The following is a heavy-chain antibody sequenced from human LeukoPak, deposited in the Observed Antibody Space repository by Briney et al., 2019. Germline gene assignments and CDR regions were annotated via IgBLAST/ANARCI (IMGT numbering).Heavy chain of an antibody. CDR1: GFSFSNYG. D-gene: IGHD3-22*01. CDR3: ARDLDYYDSSGYYYGAFDI. CDR2: MSGSGGST. Sequence: GGSLRLSCAASGFSFSNYGMSWVRQAPGKGLEWVSAMSGSGGSTYYADSVKGRFTISRDNSKNTLYLQMNSLRAEDTAVYYCARDLDYYDSSGYYYGAFDIWGQGTMVTVSS. J-gene: IGHJ3*02. V-gene: IGHV3-23*01.